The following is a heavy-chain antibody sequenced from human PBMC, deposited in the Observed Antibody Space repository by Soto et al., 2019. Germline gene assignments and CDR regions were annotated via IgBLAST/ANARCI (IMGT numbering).Heavy chain of an antibody. V-gene: IGHV3-23*01. CDR3: ANRDTSMVTRYYYGMDV. CDR1: GFTFSSYD. J-gene: IGHJ6*02. D-gene: IGHD5-18*01. Sequence: PXGSLILSCAASGFTFSSYDMSWVRQAPGKGLEWVSAISGSGSNKYYADSVRGRFTISRDNSKNTLYLQMNSLRAEDTAVYYCANRDTSMVTRYYYGMDVWGQGTTVTV. CDR2: ISGSGSNK.